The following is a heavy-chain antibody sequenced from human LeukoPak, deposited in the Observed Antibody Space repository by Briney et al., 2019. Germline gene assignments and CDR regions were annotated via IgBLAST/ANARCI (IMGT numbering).Heavy chain of an antibody. D-gene: IGHD4-17*01. J-gene: IGHJ4*02. CDR3: ASDGDYGY. V-gene: IGHV3-7*01. CDR2: IKQDRSDK. Sequence: GRSLSLSCAAPGITFSSYWMSWVRQAPGKGPEWVANIKQDRSDKYYAGSVKGRFTISRDNAKNSLYLQMNSLRAEDTAVYYCASDGDYGYWGPGTLVTVSS. CDR1: GITFSSYW.